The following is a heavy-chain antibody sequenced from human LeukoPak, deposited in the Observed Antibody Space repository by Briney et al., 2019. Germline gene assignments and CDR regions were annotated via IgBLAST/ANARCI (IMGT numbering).Heavy chain of an antibody. J-gene: IGHJ5*02. V-gene: IGHV4-34*01. CDR1: GCSFNDYY. Sequence: SETLSLTCAVYGCSFNDYYWNWIRQPPGKGLEWIGEINARGDTNYNPSLKSRVTISVDTSKKQFSLRLTSMIAADTALYYCARGQVPAARGYNWFDPWGQGTLVTVSS. CDR3: ARGQVPAARGYNWFDP. CDR2: INARGDT. D-gene: IGHD2-2*01.